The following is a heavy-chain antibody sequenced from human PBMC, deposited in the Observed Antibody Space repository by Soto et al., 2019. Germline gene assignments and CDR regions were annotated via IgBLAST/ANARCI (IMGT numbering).Heavy chain of an antibody. V-gene: IGHV3-23*01. J-gene: IGHJ3*02. CDR3: AKGGQDYYGSGSYYTGHDAFDI. CDR2: ISGSGGST. Sequence: PSETLSLTCAVSGGSISSSNWWSWVRQAPGKGLEWVSAISGSGGSTYYADSVKGRFTISRDNSKNTLYLQMNSLRAEDTAVYYCAKGGQDYYGSGSYYTGHDAFDIWGQGTMVTVSS. D-gene: IGHD3-10*01. CDR1: GGSISSSN.